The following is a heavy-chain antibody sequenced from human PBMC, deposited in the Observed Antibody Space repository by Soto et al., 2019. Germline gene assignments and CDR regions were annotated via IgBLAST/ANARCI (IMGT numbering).Heavy chain of an antibody. CDR1: GGSFSDFY. V-gene: IGHV4-34*01. J-gene: IGHJ4*02. CDR3: GPRGAVADPRGY. Sequence: QVQLQQWGAGLLKPSETLSLTCAVYGGSFSDFYWTWIRQPPGKGLEWIGEINHSGSTNYNPSLKSRVAISVYTSKHQFSLNLTSVTAADTAVYYCGPRGAVADPRGYWGQGTLVTVSS. CDR2: INHSGST. D-gene: IGHD6-19*01.